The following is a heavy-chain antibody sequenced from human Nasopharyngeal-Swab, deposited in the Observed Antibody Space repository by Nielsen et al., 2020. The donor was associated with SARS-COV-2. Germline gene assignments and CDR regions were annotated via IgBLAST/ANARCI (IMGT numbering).Heavy chain of an antibody. CDR3: ATSDIAAAADY. CDR2: ISSSGSTI. Sequence: GGSLRLSCAASGFTFSDYYMSWIRQAPGKGLEWVSYISSSGSTIYYADSVKGRFTISRDNAENSLYLQMNSLRAEDTAVYYCATSDIAAAADYWGQGTLVTVSS. V-gene: IGHV3-11*04. D-gene: IGHD6-13*01. J-gene: IGHJ4*02. CDR1: GFTFSDYY.